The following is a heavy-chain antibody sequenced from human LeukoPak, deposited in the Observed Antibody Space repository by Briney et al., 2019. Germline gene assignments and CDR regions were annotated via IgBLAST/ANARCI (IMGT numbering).Heavy chain of an antibody. CDR3: ARGSPPRRNYDSRGYYSYYFDY. D-gene: IGHD3-22*01. CDR2: MNPNSGDT. Sequence: ASVKVSCKASGYTFTSYDINWVRQATGQGLEWMGWMNPNSGDTDYAQKFRGRVTMTRNTSISTAYMELSSLRSDDTAVYYCARGSPPRRNYDSRGYYSYYFDYWGQGTLVTVSS. CDR1: GYTFTSYD. J-gene: IGHJ4*02. V-gene: IGHV1-8*01.